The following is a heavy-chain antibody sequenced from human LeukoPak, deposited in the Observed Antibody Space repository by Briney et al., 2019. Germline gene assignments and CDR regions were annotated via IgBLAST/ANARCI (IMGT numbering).Heavy chain of an antibody. CDR1: GYSFTNYW. D-gene: IGHD2-2*01. Sequence: GESLKISCKASGYSFTNYWIGWVRRMPGKGLEWMGIIYPDDSETRYSPSFQGQVTISADKSITTAYLQWSSLKASDTAMYFCARHRGDCTSTSCFHYYFDYWGQGTLVTVSS. J-gene: IGHJ4*02. CDR3: ARHRGDCTSTSCFHYYFDY. V-gene: IGHV5-51*01. CDR2: IYPDDSET.